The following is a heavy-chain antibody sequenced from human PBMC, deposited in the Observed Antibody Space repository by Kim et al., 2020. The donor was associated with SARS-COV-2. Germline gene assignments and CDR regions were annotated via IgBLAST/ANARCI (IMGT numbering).Heavy chain of an antibody. CDR3: SRDPYYDSGTYAKFWGF. Sequence: ASVKVSCKAFEYTFTSYFLHWVRQAPGQGLEWMGIINPTDGHTTYAQKFQGRVTMTKDTSTSTVYMQLSRLRPDDTAVYYCSRDPYYDSGTYAKFWGFWGQVTLVTVSS. J-gene: IGHJ4*02. CDR1: EYTFTSYF. D-gene: IGHD3-10*01. V-gene: IGHV1-46*01. CDR2: INPTDGHT.